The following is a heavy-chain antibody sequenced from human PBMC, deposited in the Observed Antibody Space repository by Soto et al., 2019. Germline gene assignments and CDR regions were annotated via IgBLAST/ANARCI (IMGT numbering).Heavy chain of an antibody. D-gene: IGHD1-26*01. CDR2: IYYSGST. CDR1: GGSISSSSYY. Sequence: PSETLSLTCTVSGGSISSSSYYWSWIRQPPGKGLEWIGYIYYSGSTNYNPSLKSRVTISVDTSKNQFSLKLSSVTAADTAVYYCARRWGAAVDYWGQGTLVTSPQ. V-gene: IGHV4-61*05. CDR3: ARRWGAAVDY. J-gene: IGHJ4*02.